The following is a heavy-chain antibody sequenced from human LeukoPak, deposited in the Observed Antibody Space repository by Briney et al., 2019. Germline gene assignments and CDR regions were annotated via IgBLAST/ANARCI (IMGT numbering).Heavy chain of an antibody. V-gene: IGHV4-38-2*01. J-gene: IGHJ4*02. CDR3: ARLRYSYGYYCDY. D-gene: IGHD5-18*01. Sequence: SQTLSLTCAVSGYPISSGYYWGWIRQPPGKGLDWIGSSYHSGSTYYNPSLKSRATISVDTSNSRFFLKLSSVTAADTAVYYCARLRYSYGYYCDYWGQGTLVTVSS. CDR2: SYHSGST. CDR1: GYPISSGYY.